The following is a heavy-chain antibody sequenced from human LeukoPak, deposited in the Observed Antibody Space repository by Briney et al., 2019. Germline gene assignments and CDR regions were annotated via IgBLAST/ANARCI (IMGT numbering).Heavy chain of an antibody. V-gene: IGHV4-31*03. CDR1: GGSISSGGYY. CDR2: IYYSGST. CDR3: AIDSSGSALFDY. Sequence: SETLSLTCTVSGGSISSGGYYWSWIRQHPGKGLEWIGYIYYSGSTYYNPSLKSRVTISVDTSKNQFSLKLSSVTAADTAVYYCAIDSSGSALFDYWGQGTLVTVSS. J-gene: IGHJ4*02. D-gene: IGHD3-22*01.